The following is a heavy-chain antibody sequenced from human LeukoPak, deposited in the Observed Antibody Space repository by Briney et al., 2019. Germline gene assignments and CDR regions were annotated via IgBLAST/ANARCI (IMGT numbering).Heavy chain of an antibody. CDR1: GFTFSSYV. CDR3: AKDRASTTPNWFDP. CDR2: ISGSGGST. D-gene: IGHD1-1*01. V-gene: IGHV3-23*01. J-gene: IGHJ5*02. Sequence: PGASLRLSCAASGFTFSSYVMSWVRQAPGKGLEWVSAISGSGGSTYYADSVKGRFTISRDNSKNTLYLQMNSLRAEDTAVYYCAKDRASTTPNWFDPWGQGTLVTVSS.